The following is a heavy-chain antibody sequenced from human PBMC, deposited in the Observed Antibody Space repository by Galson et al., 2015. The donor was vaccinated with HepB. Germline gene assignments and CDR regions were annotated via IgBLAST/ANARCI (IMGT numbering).Heavy chain of an antibody. CDR3: ARGHSGSYFFNFDC. Sequence: SLRLSCAASGFTFSSYSMNWVRQAPGKGLEWVSSISSSSSYIYYADSVKGRFTLSRDNAKNSLYLQMNSLRAEDTAVYYCARGHSGSYFFNFDCWGQGTLVTVSS. CDR1: GFTFSSYS. V-gene: IGHV3-21*01. CDR2: ISSSSSYI. J-gene: IGHJ4*02. D-gene: IGHD1-26*01.